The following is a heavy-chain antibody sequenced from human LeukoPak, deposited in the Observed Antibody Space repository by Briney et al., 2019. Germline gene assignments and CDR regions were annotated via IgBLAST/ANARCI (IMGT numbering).Heavy chain of an antibody. J-gene: IGHJ4*02. D-gene: IGHD2-21*02. CDR1: GGSISSYY. CDR2: IHYSGST. Sequence: SETLSLTCTVSGGSISSYYWNWVRQPPGKGLEWLGYIHYSGSTKYNPSLESRATISLDTAKNHFSLRLSSLTAADTAVYYCAKGEGQAVSAFDYWGQGMLVTVSS. CDR3: AKGEGQAVSAFDY. V-gene: IGHV4-59*01.